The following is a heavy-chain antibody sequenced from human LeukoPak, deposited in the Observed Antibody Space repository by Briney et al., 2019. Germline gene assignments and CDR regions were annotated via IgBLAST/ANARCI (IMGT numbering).Heavy chain of an antibody. CDR2: INPSGGST. D-gene: IGHD6-19*01. V-gene: IGHV1-46*01. Sequence: ASVKVSCKASGYTFTSYYMHWVRQAPGQGLEWMGIINPSGGSTSYAQKLQGRVTMTRDTSTSTVYMELSSLRSEDTAVYYCARDTRGIAVAGYYYYGMDVWGQGTTVTVSS. CDR3: ARDTRGIAVAGYYYYGMDV. J-gene: IGHJ6*02. CDR1: GYTFTSYY.